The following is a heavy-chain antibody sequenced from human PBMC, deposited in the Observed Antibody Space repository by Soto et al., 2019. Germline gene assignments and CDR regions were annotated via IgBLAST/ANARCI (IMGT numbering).Heavy chain of an antibody. CDR2: ISGYDGNT. CDR3: AREEWFGQTPFDS. D-gene: IGHD3-10*01. V-gene: IGHV1-18*01. Sequence: QLVQSGAEVKQSGASVKVSCKASGFTLNEFGVSWVRQAPGQGLEWMGWISGYDGNTNFAQKYEGRVTMTIDSSTSTAYMELRNLRSDDTAMYYCAREEWFGQTPFDSWGQGTLVTVSS. CDR1: GFTLNEFG. J-gene: IGHJ4*02.